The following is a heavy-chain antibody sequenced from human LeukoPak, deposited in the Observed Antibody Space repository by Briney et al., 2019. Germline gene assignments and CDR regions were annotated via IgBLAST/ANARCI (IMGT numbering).Heavy chain of an antibody. V-gene: IGHV3-66*01. CDR3: ARDNTEIWFGGFDY. CDR2: IYSGGST. Sequence: GGSLRLSCAASGFTFSTFAMIWVRQPPGKGLEWVSVIYSGGSTYYADSVKGRFTISRDNSKNTLYLQMNSLRAEDTAVYYCARDNTEIWFGGFDYWGQGTLVTVSS. J-gene: IGHJ4*02. CDR1: GFTFSTFA. D-gene: IGHD3-10*01.